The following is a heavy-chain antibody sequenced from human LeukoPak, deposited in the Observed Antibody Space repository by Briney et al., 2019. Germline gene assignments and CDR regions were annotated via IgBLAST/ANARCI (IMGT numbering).Heavy chain of an antibody. Sequence: GGSLRLSCAASGFTFSSYDMSWVRQAPGKGLEWVSSITDNGVSTYYADSVKGRFTISRDNAKNSLYLQMNSLRAEDTAVYYCAELGITMIGGVWGKGTTVTISS. J-gene: IGHJ6*04. D-gene: IGHD3-10*02. CDR2: ITDNGVST. CDR1: GFTFSSYD. V-gene: IGHV3-23*01. CDR3: AELGITMIGGV.